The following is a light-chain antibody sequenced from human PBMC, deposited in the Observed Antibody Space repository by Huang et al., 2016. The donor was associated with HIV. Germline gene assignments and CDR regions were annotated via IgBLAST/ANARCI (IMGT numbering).Light chain of an antibody. Sequence: IQLTQSPSSLSASVGDRVTITCRASQGISSYLAWYQQKPGKAPKLLIYAASTLQSGVPSRFSGRGSGTDFTLTISSLQPEDFATYYCQQLNSYPPLTFGPGTKVDIK. CDR3: QQLNSYPPLT. J-gene: IGKJ3*01. CDR2: AAS. CDR1: QGISSY. V-gene: IGKV1-9*01.